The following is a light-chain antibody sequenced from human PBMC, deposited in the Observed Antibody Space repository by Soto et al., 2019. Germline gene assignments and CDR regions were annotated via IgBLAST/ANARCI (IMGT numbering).Light chain of an antibody. V-gene: IGLV1-44*01. CDR1: SSNIGTNT. J-gene: IGLJ2*01. CDR2: TDH. CDR3: AAWDGSLNGVL. Sequence: QSVLTQPPSASGTPGQRVTISCSGGSSNIGTNTVNWYEQVPGTAPTLLIYTDHQRPARVPDRFSGSRSGTSASLAISGLQSEDEADYYCAAWDGSLNGVLFGGGTKVTVL.